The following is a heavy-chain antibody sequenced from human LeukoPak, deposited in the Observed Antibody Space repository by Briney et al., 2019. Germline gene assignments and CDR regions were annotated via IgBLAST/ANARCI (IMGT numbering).Heavy chain of an antibody. J-gene: IGHJ4*02. CDR2: IFYSGST. CDR3: ARDPSFSSGWFDY. Sequence: PSETLSLTCTVSGGSITSYYWSWIRQPPGKGLEWIGYIFYSGSTTYNPSLKSRVTISLDTSKNQFSLRLSSVTAADTAVYYCARDPSFSSGWFDYWGQGTLVTVSS. D-gene: IGHD6-19*01. CDR1: GGSITSYY. V-gene: IGHV4-59*12.